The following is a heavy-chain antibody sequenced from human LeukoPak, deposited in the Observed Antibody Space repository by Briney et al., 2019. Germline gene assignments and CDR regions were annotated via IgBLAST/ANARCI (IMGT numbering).Heavy chain of an antibody. Sequence: GGSLRLSCAASGFSFGSDWMTWVRQAPGKGLEWVSAISGSGGSTYYADSVKGRFTISRDNSKNTLYLQMNSLRAEDTAVYYCTWNDVGYFDYWGQGTLVTVSS. J-gene: IGHJ4*02. V-gene: IGHV3-23*01. D-gene: IGHD1-1*01. CDR1: GFSFGSDW. CDR2: ISGSGGST. CDR3: TWNDVGYFDY.